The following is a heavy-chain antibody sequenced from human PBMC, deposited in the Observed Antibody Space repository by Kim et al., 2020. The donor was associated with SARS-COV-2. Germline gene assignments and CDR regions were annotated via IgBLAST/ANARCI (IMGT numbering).Heavy chain of an antibody. CDR2: ISGGAGST. CDR1: GYTFSNYA. V-gene: IGHV3-23*01. Sequence: GGSLRLSCVASGYTFSNYAMSWVRQAPGKGLEWVSSISGGAGSTYYADSVKGRFTISRDNSKNTLYLQMSSLRAEDTAVYYCATSWTMPVAGSNNWGQGT. J-gene: IGHJ4*02. CDR3: ATSWTMPVAGSNN. D-gene: IGHD6-19*01.